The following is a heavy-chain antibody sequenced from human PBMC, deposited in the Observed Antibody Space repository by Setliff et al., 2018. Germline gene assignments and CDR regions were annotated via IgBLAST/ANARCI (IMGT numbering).Heavy chain of an antibody. CDR3: ARDSPEMVAPPAAHCFDP. D-gene: IGHD2-15*01. CDR1: GYTFTSYG. Sequence: ASVKVSCKSSGYTFTSYGINWVRQAPGQGLEWMGWINAYAQKFQGRVTMTIDTLTSTAYMELRSLRSDDTAVYYCARDSPEMVAPPAAHCFDPWGQGTLVTVS. V-gene: IGHV1-18*01. CDR2: INA. J-gene: IGHJ5*02.